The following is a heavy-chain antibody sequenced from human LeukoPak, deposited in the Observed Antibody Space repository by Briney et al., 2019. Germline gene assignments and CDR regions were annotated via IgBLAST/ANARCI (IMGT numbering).Heavy chain of an antibody. Sequence: PGGCLRLSCAASVFTFSTYSMNWVRQAPWKGLEWLLYISSSTSTIYYADSVKGRFTISRDNAKNSLYLQMNSLRDEDTAVYYCARAGGDGYNPMWDYWGQGTLVTVSS. D-gene: IGHD3-16*01. CDR1: VFTFSTYS. V-gene: IGHV3-48*02. CDR3: ARAGGDGYNPMWDY. CDR2: ISSSTSTI. J-gene: IGHJ4*02.